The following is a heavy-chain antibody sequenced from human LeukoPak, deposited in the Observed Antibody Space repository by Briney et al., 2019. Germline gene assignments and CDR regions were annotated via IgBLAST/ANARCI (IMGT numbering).Heavy chain of an antibody. CDR1: GFTFSSYS. CDR3: ARGDQGHQLLFVY. CDR2: ISSSSSYI. V-gene: IGHV3-21*01. D-gene: IGHD2-2*01. J-gene: IGHJ4*02. Sequence: GGSLRLSCAASGFTFSSYSMNWVRQAPGKGLEWVSSISSSSSYIYYADSVKGRFTISRDNAKNSLYLQMNSLRAEDTAVYYCARGDQGHQLLFVYWGQGTLVTVSS.